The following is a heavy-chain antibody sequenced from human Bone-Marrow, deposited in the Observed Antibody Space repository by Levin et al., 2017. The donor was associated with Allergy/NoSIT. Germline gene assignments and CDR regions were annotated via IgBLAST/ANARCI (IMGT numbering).Heavy chain of an antibody. V-gene: IGHV3-30-3*01. CDR2: ISYDGSNK. D-gene: IGHD2-2*01. J-gene: IGHJ5*02. Sequence: GGSLRLSCAASGFTFSSYAMHWVRQAPGKGLEWVAVISYDGSNKYYADSVKGRFTISRDNSKNTLYLQMNSLRAEDTAVYYCARAVEGYQLLSPSTNWFDPWGQGTLVTVSS. CDR3: ARAVEGYQLLSPSTNWFDP. CDR1: GFTFSSYA.